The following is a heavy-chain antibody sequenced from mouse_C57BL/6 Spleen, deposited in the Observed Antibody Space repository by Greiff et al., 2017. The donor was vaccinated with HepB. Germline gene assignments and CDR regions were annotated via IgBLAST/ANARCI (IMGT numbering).Heavy chain of an antibody. D-gene: IGHD4-1*02. J-gene: IGHJ1*03. CDR3: TQLGDYWYFDV. V-gene: IGHV6-3*01. Sequence: DVQLQESGGGLVQPGGSMKLSCVASGFTFSNYWMNWVRQSPEKGLEWVAQIRLKSDNYATHYAESVKGRFTISRDDSKSSVYLQMNNLRAEDTGIYYCTQLGDYWYFDVWGTGTTVTVSS. CDR2: IRLKSDNYAT. CDR1: GFTFSNYW.